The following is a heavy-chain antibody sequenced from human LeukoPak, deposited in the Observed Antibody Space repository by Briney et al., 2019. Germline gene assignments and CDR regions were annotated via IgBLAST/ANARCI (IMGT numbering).Heavy chain of an antibody. Sequence: GDSVKVSCKASRGTFSSYGISWVRQAPGQGLEWMGGVIAIFGRVKHGQKFQGRATITTDESTSTAYMELSSLTSEDTGVYYCARGELGDSSGFSFFDYWGQGTLVTVSS. V-gene: IGHV1-69*05. CDR1: RGTFSSYG. J-gene: IGHJ4*02. D-gene: IGHD3-22*01. CDR2: VIAIFGRV. CDR3: ARGELGDSSGFSFFDY.